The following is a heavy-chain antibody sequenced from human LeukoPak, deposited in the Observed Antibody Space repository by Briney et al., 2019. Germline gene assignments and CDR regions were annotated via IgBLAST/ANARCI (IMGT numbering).Heavy chain of an antibody. CDR1: GGSISSYF. CDR3: ATEKYYYDSSGYYSIDY. CDR2: IYTSGST. V-gene: IGHV4-4*07. Sequence: ASETLSLTCTVSGGSISSYFWSRIRQPAGRGLEWIGRIYTSGSTNYNPSLKSRVTMSVDTSKNQFSLKLSSVTAADTAMYYCATEKYYYDSSGYYSIDYWGQGTLVTVSS. J-gene: IGHJ4*02. D-gene: IGHD3-22*01.